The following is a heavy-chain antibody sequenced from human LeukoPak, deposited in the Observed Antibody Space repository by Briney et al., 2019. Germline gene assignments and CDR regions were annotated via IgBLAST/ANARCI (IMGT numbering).Heavy chain of an antibody. V-gene: IGHV3-33*01. Sequence: GGSLRLSCAASGFSFSSYGMHWVRQAPGKGLEWVAVIWYDGSNKYYADSVKGRFTISRDNSKNTLYLQMNSLRAEDTAVYYCARIVYGSGSYLIDYWGQGTLVIVSS. J-gene: IGHJ4*02. CDR2: IWYDGSNK. CDR1: GFSFSSYG. CDR3: ARIVYGSGSYLIDY. D-gene: IGHD3-10*01.